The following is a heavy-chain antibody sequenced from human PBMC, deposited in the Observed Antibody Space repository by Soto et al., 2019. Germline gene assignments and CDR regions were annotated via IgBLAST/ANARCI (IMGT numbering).Heavy chain of an antibody. D-gene: IGHD2-8*01. CDR2: ISYDGSNK. Sequence: GGSLRLSCAASGFTFSSYGMHWVRQAPGKGLEWVAVISYDGSNKYYADSVKGRFTISRDNSKNTLYLQMNSLRAEDTAVYYCAKEGGDCTNGVCYYFDYWGQGTLVTVSS. V-gene: IGHV3-30*18. CDR3: AKEGGDCTNGVCYYFDY. J-gene: IGHJ4*02. CDR1: GFTFSSYG.